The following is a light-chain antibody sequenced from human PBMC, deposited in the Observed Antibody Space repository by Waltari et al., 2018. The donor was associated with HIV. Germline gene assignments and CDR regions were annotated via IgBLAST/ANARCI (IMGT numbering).Light chain of an antibody. V-gene: IGKV3-20*01. CDR1: QSLTSSY. CDR2: DAS. Sequence: EIVLTQSPGTLSLSPGERATLSCRASQSLTSSYLAWYQQKPGQAPRLLIYDASSRATGIPDRFSGSGSGTDFTLTISRLEPEDFAVYSCQQYNKSPWTFGQGTKVEMK. J-gene: IGKJ1*01. CDR3: QQYNKSPWT.